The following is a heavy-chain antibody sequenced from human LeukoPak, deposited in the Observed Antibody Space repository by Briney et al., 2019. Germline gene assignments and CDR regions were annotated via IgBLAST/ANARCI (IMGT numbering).Heavy chain of an antibody. Sequence: SETLSLTCTVSGCSLSNYFLSWTRQSPGQGLECIGYVFYSGYTYYHPSLRSRVTISIDTSKNQFSLKLSSVTAADTAVFYCARVASGYDVFDIWGQGTMVTVSS. CDR3: ARVASGYDVFDI. CDR1: GCSLSNYF. V-gene: IGHV4-59*01. CDR2: VFYSGYT. J-gene: IGHJ3*02. D-gene: IGHD3-3*01.